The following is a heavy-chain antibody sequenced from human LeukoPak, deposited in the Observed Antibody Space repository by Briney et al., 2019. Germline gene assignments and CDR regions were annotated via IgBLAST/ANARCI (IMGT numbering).Heavy chain of an antibody. CDR2: SDSKGNT. CDR3: ARGVPSFAPSGDTYIDAFDI. V-gene: IGHV4-59*01. D-gene: IGHD2-15*01. J-gene: IGHJ3*02. CDR1: GGSINDCY. Sequence: SETLSLTCTVSGGSINDCYWTWSRETPGKRLEWRGYSDSKGNTGYTPSLKRRVTMSVYTSKNPCSLRLRCVTTADTAVYYCARGVPSFAPSGDTYIDAFDIWGQGTMVTVSS.